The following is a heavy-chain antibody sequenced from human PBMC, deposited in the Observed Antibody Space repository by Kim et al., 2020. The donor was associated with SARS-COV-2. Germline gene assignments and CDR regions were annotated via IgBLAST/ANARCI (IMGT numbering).Heavy chain of an antibody. CDR1: GGSISSYY. CDR3: ARVLSYSFGHYGDPTELDY. J-gene: IGHJ4*02. D-gene: IGHD4-17*01. V-gene: IGHV4-59*01. CDR2: IYYSGST. Sequence: SETLSLTCTVSGGSISSYYWSWIRQPPGKGLEWIGYIYYSGSTNYNPSLKSRVTISVDTSKNQFSLKLSSVTAADTAVYYCARVLSYSFGHYGDPTELDYWVQGTLVTVSS.